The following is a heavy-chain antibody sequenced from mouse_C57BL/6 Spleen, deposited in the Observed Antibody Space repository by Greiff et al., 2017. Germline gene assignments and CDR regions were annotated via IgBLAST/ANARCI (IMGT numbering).Heavy chain of an antibody. Sequence: EVQLQQSVAELVRPGASVKMSCTASGFNIKNTYMHWVKQRPEQGLEWIGRIDPANGNTKYAPKFQGKATITADTSSNTAYLQRSGLTSEDTAIYCCAEGTWPGYAMDYWGQGTSVTVSS. J-gene: IGHJ4*01. CDR1: GFNIKNTY. D-gene: IGHD2-14*01. CDR3: AEGTWPGYAMDY. V-gene: IGHV14-3*01. CDR2: IDPANGNT.